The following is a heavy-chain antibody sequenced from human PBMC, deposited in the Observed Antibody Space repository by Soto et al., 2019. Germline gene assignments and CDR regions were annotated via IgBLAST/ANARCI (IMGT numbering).Heavy chain of an antibody. Sequence: EVQLVESGGGVVRPGGSLRLSCAASGFTFDDYGMSWVRQAPGKGLEWVSGINWNGGSTGYADSVKGRFTISRDNAKNPLYLQMNSLRAEDTALYYCARDTGEWELPPWFDPWGQGTLVTVSS. CDR3: ARDTGEWELPPWFDP. J-gene: IGHJ5*02. D-gene: IGHD1-26*01. CDR2: INWNGGST. CDR1: GFTFDDYG. V-gene: IGHV3-20*04.